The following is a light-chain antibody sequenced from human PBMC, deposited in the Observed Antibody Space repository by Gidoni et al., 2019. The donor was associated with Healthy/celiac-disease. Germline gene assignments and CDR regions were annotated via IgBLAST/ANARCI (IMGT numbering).Light chain of an antibody. CDR3: MQALQTPPP. CDR2: LGS. V-gene: IGKV2-28*01. CDR1: QSLLHSNGYNY. J-gene: IGKJ5*01. Sequence: IVMTQSPLSLPVTPGEPASISCRSSQSLLHSNGYNYLDWYLQKTGQSPQLLIYLGSNRASGGPDRFRGSGSGTDFTLKISRVEAEDVGVYYGMQALQTPPPFGQGTRLEIK.